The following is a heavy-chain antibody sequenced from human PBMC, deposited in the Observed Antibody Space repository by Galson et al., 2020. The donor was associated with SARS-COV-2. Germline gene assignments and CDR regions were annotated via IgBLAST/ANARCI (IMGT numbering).Heavy chain of an antibody. CDR2: IWYHGSND. V-gene: IGHV3-33*01. CDR3: ARAPDYYYYYMDV. Sequence: GESLKISCAATGFTFSNYGMHWVRQAPGKGLEWVAFIWYHGSNDYYADSVRGRFTISRDNSKSTLYLQMNSLRVEDTAVYYCARAPDYYYYYMDVWGKGTTVTISS. J-gene: IGHJ6*03. CDR1: GFTFSNYG.